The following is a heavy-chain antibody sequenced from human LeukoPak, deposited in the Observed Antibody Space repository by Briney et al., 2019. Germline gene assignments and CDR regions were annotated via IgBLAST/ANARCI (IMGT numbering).Heavy chain of an antibody. CDR2: IYSGGST. V-gene: IGHV3-66*01. D-gene: IGHD3-16*01. CDR1: GFTVSSNY. CDR3: ASYDYVWVSDY. Sequence: GGSLRLSCAASGFTVSSNYMSWVRQAPGKGLEWVSVIYSGGSTYYADSVKGRFTISRDNSKNTLYLQMNSLRAEDTAVYYCASYDYVWVSDYWGQGTLVTVSS. J-gene: IGHJ4*02.